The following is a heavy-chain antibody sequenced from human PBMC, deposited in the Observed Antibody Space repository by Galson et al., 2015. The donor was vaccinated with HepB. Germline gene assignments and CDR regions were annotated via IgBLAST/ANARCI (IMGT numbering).Heavy chain of an antibody. J-gene: IGHJ4*02. D-gene: IGHD6-19*01. Sequence: SLRLSCAASGFTFNTYAMHWVRQAPGKGLEWVAVIWYDGSNKYYVDSVKGRFTISRDNSKNTLYLQMINLRSEDTAVYYCAREKYTTGYYYFDYWGQGTLVTVSS. CDR2: IWYDGSNK. CDR3: AREKYTTGYYYFDY. CDR1: GFTFNTYA. V-gene: IGHV3-33*08.